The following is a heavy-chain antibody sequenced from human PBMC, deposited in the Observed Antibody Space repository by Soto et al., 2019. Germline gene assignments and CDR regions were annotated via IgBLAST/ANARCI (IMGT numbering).Heavy chain of an antibody. J-gene: IGHJ4*03. CDR1: GGSISSYY. CDR2: IYYSGST. V-gene: IGHV4-59*08. CDR3: ARHVDTTYHFAY. D-gene: IGHD1-1*01. Sequence: SETLSLTCTVSGGSISSYYWSWIRQPPGKGLKWIGYIYYSGSTNYNPSLKSRVTISVDTSKNQFSLKLSSVTAADTALYYCARHVDTTYHFAYRGQGTLDTVSS.